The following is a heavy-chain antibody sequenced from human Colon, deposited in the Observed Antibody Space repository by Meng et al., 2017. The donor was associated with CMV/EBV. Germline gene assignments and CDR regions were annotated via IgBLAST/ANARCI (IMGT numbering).Heavy chain of an antibody. D-gene: IGHD2/OR15-2a*01. CDR1: GFTFSSYA. CDR3: ARDLYCNSRNCPYGMDV. Sequence: GGSLRLSCAVSGFTFSSYAMHWVRQAPGKGLEWVAVISQDGSNTYYADSVKGRFTISRDNAKNSLFLQMNGLRAEDSAVYYCARDLYCNSRNCPYGMDVWGQGTTVIVSS. V-gene: IGHV3-30*04. J-gene: IGHJ6*02. CDR2: ISQDGSNT.